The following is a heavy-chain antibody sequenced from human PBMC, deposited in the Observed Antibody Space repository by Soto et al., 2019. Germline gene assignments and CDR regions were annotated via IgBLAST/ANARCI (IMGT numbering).Heavy chain of an antibody. CDR2: ISAYNGNT. CDR3: ALLYSSSLGGYFDY. D-gene: IGHD6-19*01. J-gene: IGHJ4*02. Sequence: ASVKVSCKASGYTFTSYGISWVRQAPGQGLEWMGWISAYNGNTNYAQKLQGRVTMTTDTSTSTAYMELRSLRSDDTAVYYCALLYSSSLGGYFDYWGQGTLVTVSS. CDR1: GYTFTSYG. V-gene: IGHV1-18*01.